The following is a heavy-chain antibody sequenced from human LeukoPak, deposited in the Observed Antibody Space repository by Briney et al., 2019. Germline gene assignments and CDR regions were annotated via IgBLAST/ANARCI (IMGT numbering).Heavy chain of an antibody. D-gene: IGHD1-1*01. CDR1: GGSFSGYY. CDR2: INHSGST. Sequence: SETLSLTCAVYGGSFSGYYWSWIRQPPGKGLEWIGEINHSGSTNYNPSLKSRVTISVDTSKNQFSLKLSSVTAADTAVYYCARARVRRWSDPWGQGTLVTVSS. CDR3: ARARVRRWSDP. V-gene: IGHV4-34*01. J-gene: IGHJ5*02.